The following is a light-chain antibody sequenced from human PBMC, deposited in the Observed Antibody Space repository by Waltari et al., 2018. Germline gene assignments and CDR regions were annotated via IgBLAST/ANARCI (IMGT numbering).Light chain of an antibody. CDR1: QSIYKW. J-gene: IGKJ2*01. CDR2: KAS. CDR3: QQYNTYPYT. Sequence: DIEMTQSPSILSASVGDRVTITCRASQSIYKWLAWYQQKPGKAPKLLIYKASTLEGGVPSRFSGSGSGTEFTLTISRLLPDDFATYSCQQYNTYPYTFGQGSKLGI. V-gene: IGKV1-5*03.